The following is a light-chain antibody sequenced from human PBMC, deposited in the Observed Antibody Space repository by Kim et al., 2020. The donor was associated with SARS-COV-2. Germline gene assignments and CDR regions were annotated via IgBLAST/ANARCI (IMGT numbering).Light chain of an antibody. Sequence: ATTTSRSSQNLRCSYGHTYGNWFQSRPGQATRRVIYKFSNRVSGVPDIFIGSGSSTDITLKISRVYADGVGVYYCMQGTHWSPMYSFRQGTELEI. J-gene: IGKJ2*03. CDR3: MQGTHWSPMYS. CDR1: QNLRCSYGHTY. CDR2: KFS. V-gene: IGKV2-30*01.